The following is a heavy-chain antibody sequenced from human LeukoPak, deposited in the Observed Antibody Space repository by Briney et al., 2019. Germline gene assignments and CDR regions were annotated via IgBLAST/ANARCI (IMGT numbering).Heavy chain of an antibody. V-gene: IGHV1-69*05. Sequence: SVKVSCKASGGTFSSYAISWVRQAPGQGLEWMGGIIPIFGTANYAQKFQGRVTITKDESTSTAYMELSSLRSEDTAVYYCASDASRLSGTIPDHHLWGQGTLVTVSS. CDR2: IIPIFGTA. CDR3: ASDASRLSGTIPDHHL. CDR1: GGTFSSYA. J-gene: IGHJ4*02. D-gene: IGHD1-7*01.